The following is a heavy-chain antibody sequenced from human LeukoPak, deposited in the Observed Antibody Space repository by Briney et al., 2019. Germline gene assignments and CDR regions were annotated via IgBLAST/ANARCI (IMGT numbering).Heavy chain of an antibody. Sequence: GRSLRLSCAASGFTFSSYAMYWVRQAPGKGLEWVAVISYDGSNKYYADSVKGRLTISRDNSKKTLYLQMNSLRAEDTAVYYCARGGPLSYSGSLYGAFDIWGQGTMVTVSS. CDR3: ARGGPLSYSGSLYGAFDI. CDR1: GFTFSSYA. CDR2: ISYDGSNK. V-gene: IGHV3-30-3*01. D-gene: IGHD1-26*01. J-gene: IGHJ3*02.